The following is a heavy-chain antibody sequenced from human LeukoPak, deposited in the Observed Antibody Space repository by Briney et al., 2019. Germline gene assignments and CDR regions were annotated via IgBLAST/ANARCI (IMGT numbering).Heavy chain of an antibody. Sequence: PGGSLRLSCAASGFTFSHHGMHWVRQAPGKGLEWVAFILYDGSNKYYVDSAKGRFTISRDNSKNALSLQMNSLRAEDTAMYYCAKAVDKGTGYYMDFWGQGTLVTVSS. CDR1: GFTFSHHG. D-gene: IGHD3-22*01. CDR2: ILYDGSNK. J-gene: IGHJ4*02. CDR3: AKAVDKGTGYYMDF. V-gene: IGHV3-30*02.